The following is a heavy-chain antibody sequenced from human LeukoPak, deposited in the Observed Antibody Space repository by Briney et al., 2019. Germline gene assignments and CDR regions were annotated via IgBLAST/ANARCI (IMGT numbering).Heavy chain of an antibody. D-gene: IGHD4-17*01. Sequence: GGSLRLSCAASGFNFSNYAMSWVRQAPGKGLEWVSAISGSGGSTYYADSVKGRFTISRDNSKNTLYLQMSSLRAEDTAVYYCAKDAGDYGYYYYYGMDVWGQGTTVTVSS. CDR2: ISGSGGST. J-gene: IGHJ6*02. CDR3: AKDAGDYGYYYYYGMDV. V-gene: IGHV3-23*01. CDR1: GFNFSNYA.